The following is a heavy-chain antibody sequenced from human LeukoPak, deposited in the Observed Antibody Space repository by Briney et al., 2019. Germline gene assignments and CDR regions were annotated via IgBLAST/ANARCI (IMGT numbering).Heavy chain of an antibody. V-gene: IGHV3-30*18. Sequence: PGRSLRLSCAASGFTFSSYGIHWVRQAPGKGLEWVAAISYDGSNKFYADSVKGRFTISRDNSKNTLYLQMSSLRTEDTALYYCAKEYSGSYWYFDYWGQGTLVTVSS. CDR3: AKEYSGSYWYFDY. CDR1: GFTFSSYG. CDR2: ISYDGSNK. D-gene: IGHD1-26*01. J-gene: IGHJ4*02.